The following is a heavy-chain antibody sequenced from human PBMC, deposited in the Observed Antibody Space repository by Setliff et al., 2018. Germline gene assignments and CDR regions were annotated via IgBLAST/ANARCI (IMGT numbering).Heavy chain of an antibody. J-gene: IGHJ5*02. Sequence: SETLSLTCTVSGGSISNDYYYWSWIRQPAGKGLEWIGHVNGGSTTYSPSLKSRVTISVDTSKNQFSLNLSSVTAADTAVYYCARAGYELGQYNWFDPWGQGTLVTVSS. V-gene: IGHV4-61*09. D-gene: IGHD2-2*01. CDR1: GGSISNDYYY. CDR2: VNGGST. CDR3: ARAGYELGQYNWFDP.